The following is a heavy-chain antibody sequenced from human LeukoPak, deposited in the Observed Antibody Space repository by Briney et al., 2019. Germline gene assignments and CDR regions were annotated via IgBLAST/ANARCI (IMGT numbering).Heavy chain of an antibody. CDR3: AKKYNTGLDP. J-gene: IGHJ5*02. Sequence: GRCLRLSCAASGFTFSRYAMSWVRQAPGKGLEWVSDISGSGSSTYYADSGKGQFPISRDNSKNTLYLQMNSLRSEDTAVYYCAKKYNTGLDPWGQGTLVTVSS. CDR2: ISGSGSST. V-gene: IGHV3-23*01. D-gene: IGHD1-14*01. CDR1: GFTFSRYA.